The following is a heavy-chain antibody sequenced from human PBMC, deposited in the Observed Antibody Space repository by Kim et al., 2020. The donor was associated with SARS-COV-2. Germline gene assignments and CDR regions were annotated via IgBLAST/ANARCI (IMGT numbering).Heavy chain of an antibody. Sequence: SQTLSLTCAISGDSVSSNSAAWNWIRQSPSRGLEWLGRTYHKSKWYNDYAVSVKGRITINPDTSKNQFSLQLNSVTPEDTAVYYCARDWLSSSWSQPLFDYWGQGTLVTVSS. D-gene: IGHD6-13*01. V-gene: IGHV6-1*01. J-gene: IGHJ4*02. CDR1: GDSVSSNSAA. CDR2: TYHKSKWYN. CDR3: ARDWLSSSWSQPLFDY.